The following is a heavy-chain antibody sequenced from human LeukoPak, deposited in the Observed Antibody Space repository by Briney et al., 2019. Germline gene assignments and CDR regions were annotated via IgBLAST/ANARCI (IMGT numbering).Heavy chain of an antibody. J-gene: IGHJ5*02. CDR1: GGSISSGGYY. V-gene: IGHV4-31*03. D-gene: IGHD3-9*01. Sequence: SQTLSLTCTVSGGSISSGGYYWSWIRQHPGKGLECNVYIYYSGSTYYNPSLKSRVTISVDTSKNQFSLKMSSVTAADTAVYYCARARGVLRYFDWLPHLNWFDPWGQGTLVTVSS. CDR3: ARARGVLRYFDWLPHLNWFDP. CDR2: IYYSGST.